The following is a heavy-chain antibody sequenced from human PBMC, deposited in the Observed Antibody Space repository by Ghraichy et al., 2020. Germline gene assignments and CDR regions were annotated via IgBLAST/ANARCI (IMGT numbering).Heavy chain of an antibody. CDR3: AGDSIVAGLWYFNL. J-gene: IGHJ2*01. CDR1: GGSISSYY. D-gene: IGHD5-12*01. Sequence: SETLSLTCSVSGGSISSYYWSWIRQPPGKGLEWIGYIYYSGSTNYNPSLKSRVTISVDTSKNQFSLKLSSVTAADAAVYYGAGDSIVAGLWYFNLWGRGTLVTVSS. CDR2: IYYSGST. V-gene: IGHV4-59*01.